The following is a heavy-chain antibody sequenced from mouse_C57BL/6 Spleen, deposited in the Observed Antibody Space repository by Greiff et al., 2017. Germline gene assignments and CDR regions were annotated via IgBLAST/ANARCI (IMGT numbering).Heavy chain of an antibody. J-gene: IGHJ1*03. CDR2: IYPGDGDT. CDR3: ARLRGYFDV. CDR1: GYAFSSSW. V-gene: IGHV1-82*01. Sequence: VQLQQSGPELVKPGASVKISCKASGYAFSSSWMNWVKQRPGTGLEWIGRIYPGDGDTNYNGKFKGKATLTADKSSSTAYMQLSSLTSEDSAVYFCARLRGYFDVWGTGTTVTVSS.